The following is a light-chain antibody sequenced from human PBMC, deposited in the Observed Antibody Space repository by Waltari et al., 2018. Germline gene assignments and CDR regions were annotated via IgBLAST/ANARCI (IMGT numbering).Light chain of an antibody. CDR3: CSYAGSYTRV. CDR2: DVI. CDR1: SSDVGGYNY. V-gene: IGLV2-11*01. J-gene: IGLJ3*02. Sequence: QSALTQPRSVSGSPGQSVTISCTGTSSDVGGYNYVSWYQQHPGKDPKLMIYDVIKRPSGVPDRFLGSKFGITASLTISELQAEDEADSYCCSYAGSYTRVFGGGTKLTVL.